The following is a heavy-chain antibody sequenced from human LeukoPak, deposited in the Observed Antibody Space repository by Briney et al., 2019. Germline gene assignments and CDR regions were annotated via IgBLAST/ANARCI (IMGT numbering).Heavy chain of an antibody. CDR1: GFTFSNYA. D-gene: IGHD2-2*01. V-gene: IGHV3-23*01. CDR2: ISDSGDKT. Sequence: GGSLRLSCAASGFTFSNYAMSWIRQAPGKGLECVSAISDSGDKTDYADSVRGRFTIYRDNSKDTLYLQMNSLGAADTAVYYCAKDGGGYCNNSSCWGQGTLVAVSS. CDR3: AKDGGGYCNNSSC. J-gene: IGHJ4*02.